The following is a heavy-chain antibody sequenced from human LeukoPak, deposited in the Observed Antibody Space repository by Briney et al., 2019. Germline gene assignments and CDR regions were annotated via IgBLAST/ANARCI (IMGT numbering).Heavy chain of an antibody. CDR2: ISSSSSYI. V-gene: IGHV3-21*01. D-gene: IGHD6-19*01. CDR1: GFTFSSYS. CDR3: AKLAREWLVSYYFDY. J-gene: IGHJ4*02. Sequence: GGSLRLSCAASGFTFSSYSMNWVRQAPGKGLEWVSSISSSSSYIYYADSVKGRFTISRDNAKNTLYLQMNSLRAEDTAVYYCAKLAREWLVSYYFDYWGQGTLVTVSS.